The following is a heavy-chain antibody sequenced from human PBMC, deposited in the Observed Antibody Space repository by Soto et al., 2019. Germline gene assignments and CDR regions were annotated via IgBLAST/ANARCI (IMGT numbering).Heavy chain of an antibody. V-gene: IGHV4-59*01. D-gene: IGHD3-9*01. CDR2: IYYSGST. Sequence: SETLSLTCTVSGGSISSYYWSWIRQPPGKGLEWIGYIYYSGSTNYNPSLKSRVTISVDTSKNQFSLKLSSVTAADTAVYYCASIGAYDILTGYPYGMDVWGQGTTVTVSS. J-gene: IGHJ6*02. CDR1: GGSISSYY. CDR3: ASIGAYDILTGYPYGMDV.